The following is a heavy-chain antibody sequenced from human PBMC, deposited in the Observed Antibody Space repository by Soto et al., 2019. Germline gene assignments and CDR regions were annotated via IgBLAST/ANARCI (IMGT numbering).Heavy chain of an antibody. CDR3: ARENYSSWALDY. CDR1: GGSFSGYY. Sequence: QVQLQQWGAGLLKPSETLSLTCAVYGGSFSGYYWSWIRQPPGKGLEWIGEINHSGSTNYNPSLKSRVTISVDTSKNQFSLKLSSVTAADTAVYYCARENYSSWALDYWGQGTLVTVSS. D-gene: IGHD6-6*01. V-gene: IGHV4-34*01. J-gene: IGHJ4*02. CDR2: INHSGST.